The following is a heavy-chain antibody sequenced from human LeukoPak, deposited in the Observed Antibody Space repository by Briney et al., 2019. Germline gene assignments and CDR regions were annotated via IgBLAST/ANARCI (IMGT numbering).Heavy chain of an antibody. CDR3: ARGRGYGAYDWNDY. CDR1: GFPVSNNY. V-gene: IGHV3-53*01. Sequence: PGGSLRLSCAAPGFPVSNNYMSWVRQAPGKGLEWVSVIHSGGATYYADSVKGCFTISRDNSKNTLYLQMNTLRAEDTAVYYCARGRGYGAYDWNDYWGQGTLVTVSS. CDR2: IHSGGAT. D-gene: IGHD5-12*01. J-gene: IGHJ4*02.